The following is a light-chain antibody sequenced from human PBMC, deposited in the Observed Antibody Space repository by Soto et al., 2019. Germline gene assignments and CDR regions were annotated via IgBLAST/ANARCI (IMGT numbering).Light chain of an antibody. V-gene: IGKV3D-20*02. Sequence: IVLTQSPGTLSSSPGERATLSCRASQSVSTNNLAWYQQRPGQAPRLLIYGASRRATGIPDRFSGSGSGTDFTLTISRLEPEDLAVYYCQQRSNWPPEGTFGQGTKVEIK. CDR3: QQRSNWPPEGT. CDR2: GAS. J-gene: IGKJ1*01. CDR1: QSVSTNN.